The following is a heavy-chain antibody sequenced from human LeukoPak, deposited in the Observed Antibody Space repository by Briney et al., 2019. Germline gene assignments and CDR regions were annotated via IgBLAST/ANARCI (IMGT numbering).Heavy chain of an antibody. Sequence: SETLSLTCTVSGGSISNNYWSWIRQPPGKGLEWIGHFHDSESTNYNPSLKSRVTISVDTSKNQFSLKLSSVTAADTAVYYCARGDPSGRPGIAFDYWGQGTLVTVSS. CDR3: ARGDPSGRPGIAFDY. CDR1: GGSISNNY. CDR2: FHDSEST. V-gene: IGHV4-59*01. J-gene: IGHJ4*02. D-gene: IGHD1-26*01.